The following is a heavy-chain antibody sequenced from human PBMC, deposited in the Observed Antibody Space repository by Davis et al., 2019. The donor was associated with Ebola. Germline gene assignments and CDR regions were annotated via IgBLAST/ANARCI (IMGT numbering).Heavy chain of an antibody. J-gene: IGHJ5*02. CDR3: ARARWDSSGYRWFDP. CDR1: GYTFTSYA. D-gene: IGHD3-22*01. Sequence: ASVKVSCKASGYTFTSYAMHWVRQAPGQRLEWMGWINAGNGNTKYSQKFQGRVTITRDTSASAAYMELSSLRSEDTAVYYCARARWDSSGYRWFDPWGQGTLVTVSS. CDR2: INAGNGNT. V-gene: IGHV1-3*01.